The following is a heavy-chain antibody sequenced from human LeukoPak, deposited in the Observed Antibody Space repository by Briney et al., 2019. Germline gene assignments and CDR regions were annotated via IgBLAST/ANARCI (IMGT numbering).Heavy chain of an antibody. V-gene: IGHV4-59*01. CDR2: IYYSGST. Sequence: SETLSLTCTVSGGSISSSYWSWIRQPPGKGLEWIGYIYYSGSTNYNPSLKSRVTISVDTSKNQVPLKLTSVTAADTAVYYCARTTEGGYTYGYFYYYYMDVWGKGTTVTISS. D-gene: IGHD5-18*01. J-gene: IGHJ6*03. CDR3: ARTTEGGYTYGYFYYYYMDV. CDR1: GGSISSSY.